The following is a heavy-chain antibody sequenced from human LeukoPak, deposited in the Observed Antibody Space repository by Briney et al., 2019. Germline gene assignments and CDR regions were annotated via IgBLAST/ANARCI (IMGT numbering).Heavy chain of an antibody. D-gene: IGHD3-10*01. CDR1: GYSINSAYY. V-gene: IGHV4-38-2*01. J-gene: IGHJ5*02. Sequence: SETLSLTCAVSGYSINSAYYWGWIRQPPGKGLEWIGSMYHSGITYYNPSLKSRVTISVDTSKNQFSLKLNSVTAADTAVYYCARLTPGKNWFDPWGQGTLVTVSS. CDR2: MYHSGIT. CDR3: ARLTPGKNWFDP.